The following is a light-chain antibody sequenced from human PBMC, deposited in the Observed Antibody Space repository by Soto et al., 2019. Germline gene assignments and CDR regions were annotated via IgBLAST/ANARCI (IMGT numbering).Light chain of an antibody. Sequence: DLVMTQSPLSLPVTPGEPASISCRSGQSLLHTNGYTYLDWYLQKPGQSPQLLIYLGSTRASGVPDRFSGSGSGPDFTLKISRVEAEDVGVYYCMQALQTPWTFGQGTKLEIK. CDR1: QSLLHTNGYTY. CDR3: MQALQTPWT. CDR2: LGS. J-gene: IGKJ2*02. V-gene: IGKV2-28*01.